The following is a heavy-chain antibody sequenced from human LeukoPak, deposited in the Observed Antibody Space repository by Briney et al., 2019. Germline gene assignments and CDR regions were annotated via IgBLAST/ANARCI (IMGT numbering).Heavy chain of an antibody. D-gene: IGHD6-13*01. Sequence: ASVKVSCKASGYTFTSYAMNWVRQAPGQGLEWMGWINTNTGNPTYAQGFTGRFVFSLDTSVSTAYLQISSLKAEDTAVYYCARHVAAAGWAGYYYYYYMDVWGKGTTVTVSS. CDR1: GYTFTSYA. CDR2: INTNTGNP. V-gene: IGHV7-4-1*02. J-gene: IGHJ6*03. CDR3: ARHVAAAGWAGYYYYYYMDV.